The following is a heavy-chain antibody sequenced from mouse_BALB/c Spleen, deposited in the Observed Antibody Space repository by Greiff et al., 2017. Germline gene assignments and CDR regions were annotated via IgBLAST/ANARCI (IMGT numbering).Heavy chain of an antibody. V-gene: IGHV1-54*01. CDR1: GYAFTNYL. Sequence: QVQLQQSGAELVRPGTSVKVSCKASGYAFTNYLIEWVKQRPGQGLEWIGVINPGSGGTNYNEKFKGKATLTADKSSSTAYMQLSSLTSDDSAVYFCAREYDGYYAMDYWGQGTSVTASS. J-gene: IGHJ4*01. CDR2: INPGSGGT. D-gene: IGHD2-3*01. CDR3: AREYDGYYAMDY.